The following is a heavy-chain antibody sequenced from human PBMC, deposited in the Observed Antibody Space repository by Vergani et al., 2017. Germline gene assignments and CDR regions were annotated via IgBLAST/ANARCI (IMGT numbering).Heavy chain of an antibody. Sequence: QVTLKESGPVLVKPTETLTLTCTVSGFSLSNARMGVSWIRQPPGKALEWLAHIFSNDEKSYSTSLKSRLTISKDTSKSQVVLTMTNMDPVDTATYYCARITWLTGYYYYYYYGMDVWGQGTTVTVSS. D-gene: IGHD3-9*01. CDR2: IFSNDEK. CDR1: GFSLSNARMG. CDR3: ARITWLTGYYYYYYYGMDV. V-gene: IGHV2-26*01. J-gene: IGHJ6*02.